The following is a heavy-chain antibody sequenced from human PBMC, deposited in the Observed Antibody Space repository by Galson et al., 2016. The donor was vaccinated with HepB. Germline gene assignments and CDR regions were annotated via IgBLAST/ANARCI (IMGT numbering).Heavy chain of an antibody. Sequence: SVKVSCKASGGTFNTYAISWVRQAPGQGLEWMGGIINLYGTANYALKFQGRVTITADESTSTAHMEVSSLRYEDTAVYDCARVRDGYNTHFYYGMDVWGQGTSVTVS. V-gene: IGHV1-69*13. CDR1: GGTFNTYA. J-gene: IGHJ6*02. CDR3: ARVRDGYNTHFYYGMDV. D-gene: IGHD5-24*01. CDR2: IINLYGTA.